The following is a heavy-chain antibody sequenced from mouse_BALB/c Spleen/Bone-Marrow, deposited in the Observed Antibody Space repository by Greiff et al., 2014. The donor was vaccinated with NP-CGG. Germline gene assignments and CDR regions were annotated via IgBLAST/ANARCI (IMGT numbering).Heavy chain of an antibody. CDR3: TRGGGSSYVEFAY. V-gene: IGHV1-5*01. D-gene: IGHD1-1*01. CDR2: IYPGNSDT. Sequence: EVQLQQSGTVLARPGASVKMSCKASGYTFTSYWMHWVKQRPGQGLEWIGAIYPGNSDTSYNQKFKGKAKLTAVTSTSTAYMELSSLTNEDSAVYHCTRGGGSSYVEFAYWGQGTLVTVSA. J-gene: IGHJ3*01. CDR1: GYTFTSYW.